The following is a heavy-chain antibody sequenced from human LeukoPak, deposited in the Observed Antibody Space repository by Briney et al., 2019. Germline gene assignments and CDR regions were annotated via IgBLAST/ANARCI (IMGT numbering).Heavy chain of an antibody. D-gene: IGHD3-10*01. CDR3: ARAGRYYYGSGSYPDY. Sequence: PSETLSLTCAAYGGSFSGYYWSWIRQPPGKGLEWIGEINHSGSTNYNPSLKSRVTISVDTSKSQFSLKLSSVTAADTAVYYCARAGRYYYGSGSYPDYWGQGTLVTVSS. CDR1: GGSFSGYY. V-gene: IGHV4-34*01. J-gene: IGHJ4*02. CDR2: INHSGST.